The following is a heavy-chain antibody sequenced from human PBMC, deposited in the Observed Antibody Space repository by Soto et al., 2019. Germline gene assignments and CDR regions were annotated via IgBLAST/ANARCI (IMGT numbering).Heavy chain of an antibody. Sequence: ASVKVSCKASGYTFTSYDINWVRQATGQGLEWMGWMNPNSGNTGYAQKFQGRVTMTRNTSISTAYMELSSLRAEDTAVYYCAKEAVPSPQYCSGGSCYSTRLDHGLLDYWGQGTLVTVSS. J-gene: IGHJ4*02. CDR1: GYTFTSYD. D-gene: IGHD2-15*01. CDR2: MNPNSGNT. CDR3: AKEAVPSPQYCSGGSCYSTRLDHGLLDY. V-gene: IGHV1-8*01.